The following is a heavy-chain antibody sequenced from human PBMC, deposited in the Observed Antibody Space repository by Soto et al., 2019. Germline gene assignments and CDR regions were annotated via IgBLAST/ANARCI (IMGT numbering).Heavy chain of an antibody. CDR2: IKSGGDT. D-gene: IGHD6-13*01. CDR1: GFTVSTNH. V-gene: IGHV3-66*01. CDR3: AKVIIAGVSAADY. J-gene: IGHJ4*02. Sequence: GGSLRLSCAASGFTVSTNHVNWVRQAPWKGLEWVSVIKSGGDTYYADSVKGRFTISRDNSKNTLYLQMNSLRAEDTAMYYCAKVIIAGVSAADYWGQGTLVTVSS.